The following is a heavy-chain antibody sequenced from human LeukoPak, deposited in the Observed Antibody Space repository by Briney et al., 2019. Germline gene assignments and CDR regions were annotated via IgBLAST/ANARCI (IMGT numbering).Heavy chain of an antibody. J-gene: IGHJ4*02. CDR3: ARHILGDTDSAFDY. Sequence: SETLSLTCAVYGGSFSGYYWSWIRQPPGKGLEWIGYIYYSGSTNYNPSLKSRVTISVDTSKNQFSLKLSSVTAADTAVYYCARHILGDTDSAFDYWGQGTLVTVSS. CDR1: GGSFSGYY. CDR2: IYYSGST. V-gene: IGHV4-59*08. D-gene: IGHD3-10*02.